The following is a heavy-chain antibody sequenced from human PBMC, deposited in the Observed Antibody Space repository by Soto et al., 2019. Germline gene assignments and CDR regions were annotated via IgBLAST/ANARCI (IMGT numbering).Heavy chain of an antibody. CDR1: GFTFSSYG. CDR3: AKDRGGDLEYYYYGMDV. J-gene: IGHJ6*02. Sequence: VQLVESGGGVVQPGRSLRLSCAASGFTFSSYGMHWVRQAPGKGLEWVAVISYDGSNKYYADSVKGRFTISRDNSKNTLYLQMNSLRAEDTAVYYCAKDRGGDLEYYYYGMDVWGQGTTVTVSS. CDR2: ISYDGSNK. V-gene: IGHV3-30*18. D-gene: IGHD4-17*01.